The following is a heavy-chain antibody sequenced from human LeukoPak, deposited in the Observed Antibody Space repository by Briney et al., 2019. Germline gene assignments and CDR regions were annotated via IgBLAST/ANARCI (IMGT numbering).Heavy chain of an antibody. Sequence: SETLSLTCTVSGDSISSYYWSWIRQPPGKGLEWIGYIYYSGSTNYNPSLKSRVTISVDTSKNQFSLKLSSVTAADTAVYYCARDSYYYDSSGYYYYFDYWGQGTLVTVS. D-gene: IGHD3-22*01. J-gene: IGHJ4*02. V-gene: IGHV4-59*01. CDR1: GDSISSYY. CDR2: IYYSGST. CDR3: ARDSYYYDSSGYYYYFDY.